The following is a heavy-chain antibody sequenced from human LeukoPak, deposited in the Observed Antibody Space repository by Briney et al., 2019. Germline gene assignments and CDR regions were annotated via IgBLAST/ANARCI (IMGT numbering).Heavy chain of an antibody. J-gene: IGHJ4*02. CDR2: ISGSGGST. Sequence: GGSLRLSCAASGFTFSNYPMSWVRQAPGKGLEWVSGISGSGGSTYYANSVKGRFTISRDNSKDTLYLQMNSLRAEDTALYYCAKIIYNGGYWIDYWGQGTLVTVSS. CDR3: AKIIYNGGYWIDY. D-gene: IGHD1-26*01. V-gene: IGHV3-23*01. CDR1: GFTFSNYP.